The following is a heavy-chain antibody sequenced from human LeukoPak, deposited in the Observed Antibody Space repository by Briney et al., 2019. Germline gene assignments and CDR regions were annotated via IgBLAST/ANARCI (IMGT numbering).Heavy chain of an antibody. CDR2: INHSGST. D-gene: IGHD5-18*01. CDR3: ARKRGYSYGYAFDI. V-gene: IGHV4-34*01. CDR1: GGSFSGYY. Sequence: LSLTCAVYGGSFSGYYWSWIRQPPGKGLEWIGEINHSGSTNYNPSLKSRVTISVDTSKNQFSLKLSSVTAADTAVYYCARKRGYSYGYAFDIWGQGTMVTVSS. J-gene: IGHJ3*02.